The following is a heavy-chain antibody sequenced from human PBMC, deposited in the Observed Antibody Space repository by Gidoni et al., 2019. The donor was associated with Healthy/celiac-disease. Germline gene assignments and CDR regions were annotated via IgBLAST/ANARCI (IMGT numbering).Heavy chain of an antibody. CDR3: ARGGIAVAGTYFDY. J-gene: IGHJ4*02. CDR1: GGTFRSCA. V-gene: IGHV1-69*01. Sequence: QVQLVQSGAEVKKPGSSVVVSCKDSGGTFRSCASSWVRQAPGQGLAWMGGIIPIFGTANSAQKFQGRVTMTADESTSTAYMELSSLRSEDTAVYYCARGGIAVAGTYFDYWGQGTLVTVSS. D-gene: IGHD6-19*01. CDR2: IIPIFGTA.